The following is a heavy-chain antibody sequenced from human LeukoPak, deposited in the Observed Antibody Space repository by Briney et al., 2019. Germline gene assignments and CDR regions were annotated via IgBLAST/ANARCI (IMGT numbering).Heavy chain of an antibody. CDR2: IYPSGNT. Sequence: SETLSLTCSVSGGSLSNHFWSWVRQPAGKELEWIGRIYPSGNTNYNPSLKSRVTLSVDTSKTQFYLSLSSVTAADTAVYYCAREDSGSYYNFYYFYMDVWGKGTTVTISS. CDR3: AREDSGSYYNFYYFYMDV. CDR1: GGSLSNHF. V-gene: IGHV4-4*07. J-gene: IGHJ6*03. D-gene: IGHD3-10*01.